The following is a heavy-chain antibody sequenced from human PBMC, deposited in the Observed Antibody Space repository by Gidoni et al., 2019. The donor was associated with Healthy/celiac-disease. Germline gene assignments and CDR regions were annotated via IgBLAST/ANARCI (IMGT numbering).Heavy chain of an antibody. Sequence: QVQLQESGPGLVKPSETLSLTCTVPGYSISSGYYWGWIRQPPGKGLEWIGSIYHSGSTYYNPSLKSRVTISVDTSKNQFSLKLSSVTAADTAVYYCARGESPATVTDYWGQGTLVTVSS. CDR2: IYHSGST. V-gene: IGHV4-38-2*02. CDR1: GYSISSGYY. J-gene: IGHJ4*02. CDR3: ARGESPATVTDY. D-gene: IGHD4-17*01.